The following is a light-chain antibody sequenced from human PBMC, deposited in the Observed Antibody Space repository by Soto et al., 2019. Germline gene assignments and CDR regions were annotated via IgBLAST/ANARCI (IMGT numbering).Light chain of an antibody. Sequence: QSALTQPASVSGSPGQSITISCTGTSSDTAGYNYVSWYQQHPGKAPKLMIYEVSNRPSGVSNRFSGSQSGNTASLTISGLQAEDEADYYCSSYTSSRAYVFGIGTKLTVL. CDR2: EVS. CDR3: SSYTSSRAYV. V-gene: IGLV2-14*01. CDR1: SSDTAGYNY. J-gene: IGLJ1*01.